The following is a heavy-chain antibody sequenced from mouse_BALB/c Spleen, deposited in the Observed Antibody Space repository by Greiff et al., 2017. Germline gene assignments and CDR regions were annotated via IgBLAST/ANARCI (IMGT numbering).Heavy chain of an antibody. CDR3: ARYRYDAPYAMDY. J-gene: IGHJ4*01. CDR2: INPYNDGT. CDR1: GYTFTSYV. D-gene: IGHD2-14*01. V-gene: IGHV1-14*01. Sequence: VQLKESGPELVKPGASVKMSCKASGYTFTSYVMHWVKQKPGQGLEWIGYINPYNDGTKYNEKFKGKATLTSDKSSSTAYMELSSLTSEDSAVYYCARYRYDAPYAMDYWGQGTSVTVSS.